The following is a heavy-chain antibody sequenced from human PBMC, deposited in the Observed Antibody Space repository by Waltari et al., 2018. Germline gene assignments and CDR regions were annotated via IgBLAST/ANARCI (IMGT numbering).Heavy chain of an antibody. CDR3: AREYSRICFHALDG. J-gene: IGHJ6*02. V-gene: IGHV3-33*05. CDR1: GFTLGNYG. D-gene: IGHD6-13*01. CDR2: IQYDGRIK. Sequence: QVHVVESGGGVDQPGGSLRLSCAASGFTLGNYGMHWVRQAPGKGLEWVGVIQYDGRIKNYEDSVKGRFTISRENSKNTLYLEMKSLRAEDTAVYYCAREYSRICFHALDGWGQGTAVTVSS.